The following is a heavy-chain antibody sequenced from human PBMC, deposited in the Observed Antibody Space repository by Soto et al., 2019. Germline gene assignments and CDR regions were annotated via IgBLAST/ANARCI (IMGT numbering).Heavy chain of an antibody. D-gene: IGHD5-18*01. Sequence: EVQLVESGGALVQPGGSLRLSCEASGFSFSSFAMNWVRQAPGRGLEWVSYISDDGASIYYADSLKGRFTISRDNAKNSLSQQMNNLRAEDTAVYYCARENSVQAWLHHFDHWGLGTLVTVSS. CDR2: ISDDGASI. V-gene: IGHV3-48*03. CDR3: ARENSVQAWLHHFDH. CDR1: GFSFSSFA. J-gene: IGHJ4*02.